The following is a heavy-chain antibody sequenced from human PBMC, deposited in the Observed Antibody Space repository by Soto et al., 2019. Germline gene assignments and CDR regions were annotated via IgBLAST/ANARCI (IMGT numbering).Heavy chain of an antibody. D-gene: IGHD3-10*01. CDR1: GFTFDDYA. Sequence: EVQLVESGGGLVQPGRSLRLSCAASGFTFDDYAMHWVRLAPGKGLEWVSGNSRNSGSIGYADSVKGRFTISRDNAKNCVYLQMNSLKAEDTALYYCARDKGWFGDEGNAFAIWGQGTMVTVSS. V-gene: IGHV3-9*01. CDR3: ARDKGWFGDEGNAFAI. J-gene: IGHJ3*02. CDR2: NSRNSGSI.